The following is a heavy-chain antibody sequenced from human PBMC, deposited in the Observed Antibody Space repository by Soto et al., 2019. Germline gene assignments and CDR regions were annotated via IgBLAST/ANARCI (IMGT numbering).Heavy chain of an antibody. CDR2: ISAYNGNT. D-gene: IGHD3-3*01. CDR1: GYTFTSYG. Sequence: ASVKVSCKASGYTFTSYGISWVRQAPGQGLEWMGWISAYNGNTNYAQKLQGRVTMTTDTSTSTAYMELRSLRSDDTAVYYCAREPYYDFWSGLRTKNYYYYYMDVWGKGITVTVSS. V-gene: IGHV1-18*01. CDR3: AREPYYDFWSGLRTKNYYYYYMDV. J-gene: IGHJ6*03.